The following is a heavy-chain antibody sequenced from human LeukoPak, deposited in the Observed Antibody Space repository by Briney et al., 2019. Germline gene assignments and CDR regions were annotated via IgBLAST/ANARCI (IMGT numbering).Heavy chain of an antibody. CDR2: INQDGSEK. D-gene: IGHD3-3*01. Sequence: GGSLRLSCAASEFTFSSYWMSWVRQAPGKGLEWVANINQDGSEKYYVDSVKGRFTISGDNAKNSLYLQMNSLRAEDTAVYYCARDHAFSYYYYYMDVWGKGTTVTVSS. J-gene: IGHJ6*03. V-gene: IGHV3-7*01. CDR3: ARDHAFSYYYYYMDV. CDR1: EFTFSSYW.